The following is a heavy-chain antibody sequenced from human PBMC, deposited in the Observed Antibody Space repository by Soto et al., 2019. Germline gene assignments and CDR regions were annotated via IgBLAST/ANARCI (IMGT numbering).Heavy chain of an antibody. V-gene: IGHV4-34*01. J-gene: IGHJ5*02. CDR1: GGSVNGYY. CDR3: ATRITVFGLLIPPFER. D-gene: IGHD3-3*01. CDR2: INHTGGN. Sequence: PAETLSLTCAVYGGSVNGYYWNWIRQPPGKGLEWIGEINHTGGNHYNPSLKSRVTMSVDTSKNQFSLRLSSVTAADTAIYYCATRITVFGLLIPPFERWGQGTHVTISS.